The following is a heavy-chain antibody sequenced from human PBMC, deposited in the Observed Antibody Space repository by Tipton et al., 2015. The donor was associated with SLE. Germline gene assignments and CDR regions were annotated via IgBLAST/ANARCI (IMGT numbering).Heavy chain of an antibody. D-gene: IGHD6-13*01. V-gene: IGHV4-61*05. Sequence: LRLSCTVSGGSISSSSYYWSWIRQPPGKGLEWIGYIYYSGSTNYNPSLKSRVTISVDTSKNQFSLKLSSVTAADTAVYYCASGEGLAAALFDYWGQGTLVTVSS. CDR2: IYYSGST. CDR3: ASGEGLAAALFDY. CDR1: GGSISSSSYY. J-gene: IGHJ4*02.